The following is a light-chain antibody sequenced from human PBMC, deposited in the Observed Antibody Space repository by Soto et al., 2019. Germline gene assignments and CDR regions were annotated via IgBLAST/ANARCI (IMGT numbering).Light chain of an antibody. CDR3: QSYDSSLSGYV. Sequence: QPVLTQPPSVSGAPGQRDTISCTGSSSNIGAGYDVHWYQQLPGTAPKLLIYGNNNRPSGVPDRFSGSKSGTSASLAITGLQAEDEADYYCQSYDSSLSGYVFGTGTKVTVL. CDR2: GNN. J-gene: IGLJ1*01. V-gene: IGLV1-40*01. CDR1: SSNIGAGYD.